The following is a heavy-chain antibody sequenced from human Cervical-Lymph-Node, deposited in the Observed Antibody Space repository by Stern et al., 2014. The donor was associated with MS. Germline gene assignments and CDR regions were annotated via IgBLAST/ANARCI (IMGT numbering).Heavy chain of an antibody. CDR1: GFSFSTSGVC. V-gene: IGHV2-5*02. D-gene: IGHD3-22*01. CDR3: AHGPSDYDSAGYYYGFDY. Sequence: QVTLRESGPTLVKPTQTLTLTCTFSGFSFSTSGVCVGWIRQPPGKALEWLALIYWDDDEHYSPSLKSRLTITKDTSKNQVVLTMTNMDPVDTATYYCAHGPSDYDSAGYYYGFDYWGQGTLVTVSS. CDR2: IYWDDDE. J-gene: IGHJ4*02.